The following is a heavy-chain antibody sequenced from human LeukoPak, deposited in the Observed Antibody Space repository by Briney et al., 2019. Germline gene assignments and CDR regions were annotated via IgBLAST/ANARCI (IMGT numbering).Heavy chain of an antibody. V-gene: IGHV3-33*01. Sequence: PGGSLRLSCAASGFTFSSYDMHWVRQAPGKGLEWVAVIWFDGSNKYYADSVKGRFTISRDNFKNTLYLQMNSLRAEDTTVYYCARDRDWGCSYCSYWGQGTLVTVSS. CDR3: ARDRDWGCSYCSY. CDR2: IWFDGSNK. J-gene: IGHJ4*02. D-gene: IGHD7-27*01. CDR1: GFTFSSYD.